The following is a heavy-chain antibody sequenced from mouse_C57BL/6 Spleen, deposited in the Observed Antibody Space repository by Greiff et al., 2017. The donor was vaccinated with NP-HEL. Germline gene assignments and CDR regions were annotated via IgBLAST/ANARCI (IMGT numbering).Heavy chain of an antibody. CDR1: GYSFTGYY. J-gene: IGHJ3*01. CDR2: INPSTGGT. Sequence: EVQLQQSGPELVKPGASVKISCKASGYSFTGYYMNWVKQSPEKSLEWIGEINPSTGGTTYNQKFKAKATLTVDKSSSTAYMQLKSLTSEDSAVYYCARGNLVIAEGFAYWGQGTLVTVSA. CDR3: ARGNLVIAEGFAY. V-gene: IGHV1-42*01. D-gene: IGHD2-1*01.